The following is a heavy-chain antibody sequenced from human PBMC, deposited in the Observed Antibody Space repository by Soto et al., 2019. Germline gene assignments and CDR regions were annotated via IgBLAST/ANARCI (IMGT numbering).Heavy chain of an antibody. V-gene: IGHV1-69*01. CDR1: GGTFSSYA. J-gene: IGHJ5*02. Sequence: QVQLVQSGAEGKKPGSSVKVSCKASGGTFSSYAISWVRQAPGQGLEWMGGIIPIFGTANYAQTFQGRVTITADESTSTAYMELSSLRAEDTAVYYCARDRRTVRGESGFDPWGQGTLVTVSS. CDR3: ARDRRTVRGESGFDP. D-gene: IGHD3-10*01. CDR2: IIPIFGTA.